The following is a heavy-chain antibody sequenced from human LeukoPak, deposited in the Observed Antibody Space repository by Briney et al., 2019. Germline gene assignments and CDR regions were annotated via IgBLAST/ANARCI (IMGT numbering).Heavy chain of an antibody. CDR2: IHHSGRT. J-gene: IGHJ4*02. CDR1: GGSISSYY. Sequence: SETLSLTCTVSGGSISSYYWSWIRQPPGKGLEWIGSIHHSGRTYYNPSLKSRVTISVDKSKNQFSLKLSSVTAADTAVYYCARAHDSSGYYYDYFDYWGQGTLVTVSS. CDR3: ARAHDSSGYYYDYFDY. V-gene: IGHV4-59*12. D-gene: IGHD3-22*01.